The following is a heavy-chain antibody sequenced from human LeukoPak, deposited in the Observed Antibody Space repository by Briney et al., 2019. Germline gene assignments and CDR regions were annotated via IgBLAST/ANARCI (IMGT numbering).Heavy chain of an antibody. V-gene: IGHV3-23*01. CDR3: AKDSHWILFDD. CDR1: GFNFSIYP. J-gene: IGHJ4*02. Sequence: GGTLRLSCTTSGFNFSIYPMTWVRQAPGKGLEWVSGIGGSGTRTYYADSVKGRFTISRDNSKNTLYLQMNSLRDEDTAVYYCAKDSHWILFDDWGQGTLVTVSS. CDR2: IGGSGTRT. D-gene: IGHD2-2*03.